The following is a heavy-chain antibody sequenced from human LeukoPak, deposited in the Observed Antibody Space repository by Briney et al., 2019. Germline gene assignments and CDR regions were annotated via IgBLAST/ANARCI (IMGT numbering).Heavy chain of an antibody. Sequence: GGSLRLSCAAPVFTFSSYAMSWVRQAPGKGLEWVSAISGNGGRTYYADSVKGRFTISRDNSRNTLFLQMNSLRAEDTAVYYCAKVAEMDTILGKLCNWGQGTLVTVSS. D-gene: IGHD3-16*01. CDR3: AKVAEMDTILGKLCN. V-gene: IGHV3-23*01. CDR1: VFTFSSYA. CDR2: ISGNGGRT. J-gene: IGHJ4*02.